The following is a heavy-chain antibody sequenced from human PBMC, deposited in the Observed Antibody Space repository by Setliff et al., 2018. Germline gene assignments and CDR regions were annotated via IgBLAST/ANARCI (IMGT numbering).Heavy chain of an antibody. CDR1: DGSMTSGSYY. Sequence: PSETLSLTCSVSDGSMTSGSYYWGWIRQPPGKGLEWIGSVYYSGTAYYNPSLKSRLYMSVDTSKNQFTLKVISVTAADTAVYYCARGGGSYYEGYFDYWGQGTLVTVSS. J-gene: IGHJ4*02. CDR2: VYYSGTA. D-gene: IGHD1-26*01. CDR3: ARGGGSYYEGYFDY. V-gene: IGHV4-39*06.